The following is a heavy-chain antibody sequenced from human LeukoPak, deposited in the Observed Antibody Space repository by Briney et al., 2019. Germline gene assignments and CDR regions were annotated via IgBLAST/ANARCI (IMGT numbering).Heavy chain of an antibody. CDR1: GGTFSSYA. V-gene: IGHV1-69*13. CDR2: IIPIFGTA. D-gene: IGHD3-3*01. Sequence: GASVKVSCKASGGTFSSYAISWVRQAPGQGLEWMGGIIPIFGTANYAQKFQGRVTITADESTSTAYMELSSLRSEDTAVYYCARTDYDFWSGYYPLSFYWGQGTLVTVSS. CDR3: ARTDYDFWSGYYPLSFY. J-gene: IGHJ4*02.